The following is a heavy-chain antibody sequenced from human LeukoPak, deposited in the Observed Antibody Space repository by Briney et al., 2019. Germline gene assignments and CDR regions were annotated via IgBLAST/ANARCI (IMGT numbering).Heavy chain of an antibody. J-gene: IGHJ6*04. V-gene: IGHV3-48*03. CDR3: AELGITMIGGV. D-gene: IGHD3-10*02. Sequence: GGSLRLSCAASGFTFSSYEMSWVRQAPGKGLEWVSYISSSGSTIYYADSVKGRFTISIDNAKNSLYLQMNSLRAEDTAVYYCAELGITMIGGVWGKGTTVTISS. CDR2: ISSSGSTI. CDR1: GFTFSSYE.